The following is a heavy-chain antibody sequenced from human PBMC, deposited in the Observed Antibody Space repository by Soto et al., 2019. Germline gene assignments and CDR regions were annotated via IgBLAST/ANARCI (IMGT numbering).Heavy chain of an antibody. Sequence: QLQLQESGPGLVKPSETLSLTCSVSGGSISSSSYFWGWIRQPPGKGLEWIGSIYYSGSTYYNPSLKSRVTVSVDTSKNQFSLKLSPVTAADTAVYYCARHPSDFWFDPWGQGTLVTVSS. D-gene: IGHD2-21*02. CDR2: IYYSGST. CDR3: ARHPSDFWFDP. V-gene: IGHV4-39*01. J-gene: IGHJ5*02. CDR1: GGSISSSSYF.